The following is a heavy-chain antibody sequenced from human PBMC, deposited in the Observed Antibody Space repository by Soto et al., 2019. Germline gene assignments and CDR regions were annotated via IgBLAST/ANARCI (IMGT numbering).Heavy chain of an antibody. V-gene: IGHV4-31*03. J-gene: IGHJ4*02. Sequence: SETLSLTCTVSGGSISSGGYYWSWIRQHPGKGLEWIGYIYYSGSTYYNPSLKSRVTISVDTSKNQFSLKLSSVTAADTAVYYCASSIDTAIALDYWGQGTLVTVSS. CDR2: IYYSGST. CDR1: GGSISSGGYY. CDR3: ASSIDTAIALDY. D-gene: IGHD5-18*01.